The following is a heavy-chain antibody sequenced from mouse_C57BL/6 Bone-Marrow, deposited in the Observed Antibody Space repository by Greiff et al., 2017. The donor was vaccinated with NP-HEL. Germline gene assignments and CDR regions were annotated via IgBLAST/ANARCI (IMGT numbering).Heavy chain of an antibody. D-gene: IGHD2-12*01. V-gene: IGHV5-9-1*02. CDR3: TSRWNYTFAY. CDR2: ISRGGGYI. J-gene: IGHJ3*01. Sequence: EVQRLESGAGLVKPGASVKLSCAASGFTFSSYAMPWVRQSPEKGLEWVGYISRGGGYIYYADTVKGRSTISRDNATNTLYLQLSSLKSEDTSMYYCTSRWNYTFAYWGQGTLVTVSA. CDR1: GFTFSSYA.